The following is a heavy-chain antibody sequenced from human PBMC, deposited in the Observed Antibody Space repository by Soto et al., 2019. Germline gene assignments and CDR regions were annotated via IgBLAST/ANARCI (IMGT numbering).Heavy chain of an antibody. CDR3: AKASTVTTDQYYYYGMDV. Sequence: GGSLRLSCAASGFTFSSYAMSWVRQAPGKGLEWVSAISGSGGSTYYADSVKGRFTISRDNSKNTLYLQMNSLRAEDTAVYYCAKASTVTTDQYYYYGMDVWGQGTTVTVSS. J-gene: IGHJ6*02. CDR1: GFTFSSYA. CDR2: ISGSGGST. D-gene: IGHD4-4*01. V-gene: IGHV3-23*01.